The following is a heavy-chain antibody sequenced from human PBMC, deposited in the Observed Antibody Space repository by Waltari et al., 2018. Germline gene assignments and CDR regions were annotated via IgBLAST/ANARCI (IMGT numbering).Heavy chain of an antibody. Sequence: EVQLVESGGGLVKPGGSLRLSCAASGFTFSSYSMNWVRQAPGKGLEWVSSISSSSSYIYYADSVKGRFTISRDNAKNSLYLQMNSLRAEDTAVYYCAKIVVAAPRGDYWGQGTLVTVSS. V-gene: IGHV3-21*01. D-gene: IGHD2-15*01. CDR1: GFTFSSYS. CDR3: AKIVVAAPRGDY. CDR2: ISSSSSYI. J-gene: IGHJ4*02.